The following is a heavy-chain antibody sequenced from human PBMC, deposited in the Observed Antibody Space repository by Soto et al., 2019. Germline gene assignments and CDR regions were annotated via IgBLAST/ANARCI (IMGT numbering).Heavy chain of an antibody. CDR2: IYYSGST. CDR1: GGSISSYY. D-gene: IGHD3-3*01. Sequence: SETLSLTCTVSGGSISSYYWSWIRQPPGKGLEWIGYIYYSGSTNYNPSLKSRVTISVDTSKNQFSLKLSSVTAADTAVYYCARSYYDFWSGYYTFDYWGQGTLVTVSS. CDR3: ARSYYDFWSGYYTFDY. J-gene: IGHJ4*02. V-gene: IGHV4-59*01.